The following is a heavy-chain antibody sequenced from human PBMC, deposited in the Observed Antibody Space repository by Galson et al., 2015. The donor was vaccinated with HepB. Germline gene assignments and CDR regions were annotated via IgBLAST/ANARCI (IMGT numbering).Heavy chain of an antibody. Sequence: SVKVSCKASGYTFTSYGISWVRQAPGQGLEWMGWISAYNGNTNYAQKLQGRVTMTTDTSTSTAYMELRSLRSDDTAVYYCASARTSYYFAFDIWGQGTMVTVSS. J-gene: IGHJ3*02. CDR3: ASARTSYYFAFDI. D-gene: IGHD2/OR15-2a*01. CDR2: ISAYNGNT. V-gene: IGHV1-18*04. CDR1: GYTFTSYG.